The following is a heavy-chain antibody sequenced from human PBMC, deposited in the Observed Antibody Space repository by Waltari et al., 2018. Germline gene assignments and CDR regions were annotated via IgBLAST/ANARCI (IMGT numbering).Heavy chain of an antibody. CDR2: IYTSGST. CDR3: ARSPELRARAFDI. Sequence: QVQLQESGPGLVKPSPTLSLTCTVSGGSLSSGRYSGSWIRQPAGKGLEWIGYIYTSGSTNYNPSLKSRVTISVDTSKNQFSLKLSSVTAADTAVYYCARSPELRARAFDIWGQGTMVTVSS. D-gene: IGHD1-7*01. CDR1: GGSLSSGRYS. J-gene: IGHJ3*02. V-gene: IGHV4-61*09.